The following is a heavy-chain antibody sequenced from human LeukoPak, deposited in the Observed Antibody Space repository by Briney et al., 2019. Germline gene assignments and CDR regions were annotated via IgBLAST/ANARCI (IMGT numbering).Heavy chain of an antibody. CDR1: GFIFSRYW. Sequence: GGSLRLSCAASGFIFSRYWMSWVRQAPGKGLEWVAVIWYDGSNKYYADSVKGRFTISRDNSKNTLYLQINSLRAEDTAVYYCARDSYGPEYWGQGTLVTVSS. CDR3: ARDSYGPEY. CDR2: IWYDGSNK. J-gene: IGHJ4*02. V-gene: IGHV3-33*07. D-gene: IGHD5-18*01.